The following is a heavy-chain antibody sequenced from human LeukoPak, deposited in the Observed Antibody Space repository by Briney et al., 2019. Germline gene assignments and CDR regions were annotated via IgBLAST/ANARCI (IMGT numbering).Heavy chain of an antibody. CDR3: VKLSEH. Sequence: GGSLRLSCVASGFTFSNHWMNWVHQAPGKGLEWVANIKRDGSEKYYVDSVKGRFTISRDNAKNSLYLQMNSLRAEDSAVYYCVKLSEHWGQGTLVTVSS. J-gene: IGHJ1*01. D-gene: IGHD1-26*01. V-gene: IGHV3-7*01. CDR1: GFTFSNHW. CDR2: IKRDGSEK.